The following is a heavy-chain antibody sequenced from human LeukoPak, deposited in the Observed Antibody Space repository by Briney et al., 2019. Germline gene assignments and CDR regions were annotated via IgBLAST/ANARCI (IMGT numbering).Heavy chain of an antibody. CDR1: GYTFTSYG. CDR3: ARSYYYGSGSYYKFVQGFDY. J-gene: IGHJ4*02. D-gene: IGHD3-10*01. Sequence: GASVKVSCKASGYTFTSYGISWVRQAPGQGLEWMGWISAYNGNTNYAQKLQGRVTMTTDTSTSTAYMELRSLRSDDTAVYYCARSYYYGSGSYYKFVQGFDYWGQGTLVTVSS. V-gene: IGHV1-18*01. CDR2: ISAYNGNT.